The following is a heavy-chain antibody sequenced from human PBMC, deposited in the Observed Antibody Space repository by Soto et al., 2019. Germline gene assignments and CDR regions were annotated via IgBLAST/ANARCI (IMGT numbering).Heavy chain of an antibody. D-gene: IGHD6-19*01. CDR3: ARIGGWYDIDF. V-gene: IGHV4-61*08. CDR1: CGSVGSGGFH. J-gene: IGHJ4*02. Sequence: TSETLSLTCSVSCGSVGSGGFHWSWIRQPPGKGLQFIGSIFYNGTANYSPSLKNRVSISIDMSQSQFFLQLISVAAADTAVYYCARIGGWYDIDFWGQGSLVTVSS. CDR2: IFYNGTA.